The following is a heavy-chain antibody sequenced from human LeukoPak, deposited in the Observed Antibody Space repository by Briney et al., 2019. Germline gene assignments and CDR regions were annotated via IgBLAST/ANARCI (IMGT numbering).Heavy chain of an antibody. J-gene: IGHJ5*02. CDR2: INSYNGNT. Sequence: ASVKVSCKASGYTFNSYGINWVRQAPGQGLEWMGWINSYNGNTNYAQKFQGRLTMTTDTSTTTAYMELRSLRSDDTAAYYSARGLRNWFDPWGQGTLVTVSS. CDR3: ARGLRNWFDP. V-gene: IGHV1-18*01. CDR1: GYTFNSYG.